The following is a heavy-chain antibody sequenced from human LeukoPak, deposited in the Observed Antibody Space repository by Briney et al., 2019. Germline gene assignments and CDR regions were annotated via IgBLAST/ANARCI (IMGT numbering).Heavy chain of an antibody. CDR1: GYTFTGYY. D-gene: IGHD2-2*01. CDR2: INPNSGGT. V-gene: IGHV1-2*02. CDR3: ARSDCSSTSCYGP. Sequence: ASVKVSCKASGYTFTGYYMHWVRQAPGRGLEWMGWINPNSGGTNYAQKFQGRVTMTRDTSISTAYMELSRLRSDDTAVYYCARSDCSSTSCYGPWGQGTLVTVSS. J-gene: IGHJ5*02.